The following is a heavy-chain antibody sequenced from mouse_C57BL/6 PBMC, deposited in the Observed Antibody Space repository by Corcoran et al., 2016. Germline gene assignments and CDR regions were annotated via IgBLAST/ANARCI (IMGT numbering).Heavy chain of an antibody. CDR3: ATLTTVVAEYYYFDY. CDR1: GYTFTGYW. Sequence: QVQLQQSGAELMKPGASVKLSCKATGYTFTGYWIEWVKQRPGHGLEWIGEILPGSGSTNYNEKFKGKATFTADTSSNTAYMQLSSLTTEDSAIYYCATLTTVVAEYYYFDYWGQGTTLTVSS. CDR2: ILPGSGST. J-gene: IGHJ2*01. D-gene: IGHD1-1*01. V-gene: IGHV1-9*01.